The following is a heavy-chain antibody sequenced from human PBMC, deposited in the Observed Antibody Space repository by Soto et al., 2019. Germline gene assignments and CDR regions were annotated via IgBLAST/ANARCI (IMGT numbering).Heavy chain of an antibody. J-gene: IGHJ4*03. CDR2: IYYSGST. CDR3: ARLRDGGVPAAHSAPEAFHI. Sequence: SETLSLTCTVSGGSISSSSYYWGWIRQPPGKGLEWIGSIYYSGSTYYNPSLKSRVTISVDTSKNQFSLKLSSVTAADTAVYYCARLRDGGVPAAHSAPEAFHICGPGTMLTGSS. V-gene: IGHV4-39*01. D-gene: IGHD2-2*01. CDR1: GGSISSSSYY.